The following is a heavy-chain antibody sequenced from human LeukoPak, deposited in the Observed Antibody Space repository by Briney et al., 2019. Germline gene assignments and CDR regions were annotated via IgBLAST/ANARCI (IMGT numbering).Heavy chain of an antibody. J-gene: IGHJ3*02. CDR2: IKYDGTEK. D-gene: IGHD4-17*01. V-gene: IGHV3-7*01. Sequence: GGSLRLSCAASGFTFSNYWMTWVRQAPGKGLEGLTNIKYDGTEKHYADSVKGRFTISRDNAKNSLSLQMNSLRAEDTAVYYCATSRLRAAYDIWGQGTLVTVSS. CDR3: ATSRLRAAYDI. CDR1: GFTFSNYW.